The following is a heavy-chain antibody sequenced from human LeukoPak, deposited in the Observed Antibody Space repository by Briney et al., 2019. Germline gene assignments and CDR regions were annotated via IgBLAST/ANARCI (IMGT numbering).Heavy chain of an antibody. CDR3: ARLYGDQPIDY. Sequence: SETLSLTCTLSGGSISSSSYYWGWIRQPPGKGLEWIGSIYYSGSTYYNPSLKSRVTISVDTSKNQFSLKLSSVTAADTAVYYCARLYGDQPIDYWGQGTLVTVSS. CDR1: GGSISSSSYY. J-gene: IGHJ4*02. D-gene: IGHD4-17*01. CDR2: IYYSGST. V-gene: IGHV4-39*07.